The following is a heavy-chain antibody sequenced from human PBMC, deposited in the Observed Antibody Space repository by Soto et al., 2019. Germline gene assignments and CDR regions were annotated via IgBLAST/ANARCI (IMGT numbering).Heavy chain of an antibody. D-gene: IGHD3-3*01. J-gene: IGHJ4*02. CDR2: IFSADNT. CDR3: AITGAGYYIV. Sequence: PGGSLRLSCASSVFTVSSNYLSWVRQAPGKGLEWVSVIFSADNTHYADSVKGRFTISRDNSKNTVFLQMNSLRAEDTAVYYCAITGAGYYIVWGQGTPVTVSS. CDR1: VFTVSSNY. V-gene: IGHV3-53*01.